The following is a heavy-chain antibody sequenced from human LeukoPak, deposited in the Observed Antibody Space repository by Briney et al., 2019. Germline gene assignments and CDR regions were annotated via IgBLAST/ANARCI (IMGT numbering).Heavy chain of an antibody. D-gene: IGHD3-3*01. CDR2: ISYDGSNK. V-gene: IGHV3-30-3*01. Sequence: PGGSLRLSCAASGFTFSSYAMHWVRQAPGKGLEWVAVISYDGSNKYYADSVKGRFTVSGGNSKNTLYLQMNSLRAEDTAAYYCARELSAIFPLFNWGQGTLVTVSS. CDR3: ARELSAIFPLFN. J-gene: IGHJ4*02. CDR1: GFTFSSYA.